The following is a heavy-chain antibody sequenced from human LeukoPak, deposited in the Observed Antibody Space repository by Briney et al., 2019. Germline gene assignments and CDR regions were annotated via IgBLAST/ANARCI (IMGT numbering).Heavy chain of an antibody. CDR2: ISYDGSNK. V-gene: IGHV3-30*01. J-gene: IGHJ5*02. Sequence: GGSLRLSCAASGFTFSSYAMHWVRQAPGKGLEWVAVISYDGSNKYYADSVKRRFTISRDNSKNTLYLQMNSLRAEDTAVYYCARDGLGSSWSAHNWFDPWGQGTLVTVSS. D-gene: IGHD6-13*01. CDR1: GFTFSSYA. CDR3: ARDGLGSSWSAHNWFDP.